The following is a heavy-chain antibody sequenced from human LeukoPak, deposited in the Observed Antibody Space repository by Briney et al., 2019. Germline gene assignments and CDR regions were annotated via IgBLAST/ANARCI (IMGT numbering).Heavy chain of an antibody. D-gene: IGHD2-2*01. CDR1: GFTFDDYG. V-gene: IGHV3-20*04. J-gene: IGHJ4*02. Sequence: GGSLRLSCAASGFTFDDYGMSWVRQAPGKVLGWVSGINWNGGSTGYADSVKGRFTISSYNAKNSLYLKMNSLRAEDTALYYCARALVCSSTSCYRVWGYYFDYWGQGTLVTVSS. CDR3: ARALVCSSTSCYRVWGYYFDY. CDR2: INWNGGST.